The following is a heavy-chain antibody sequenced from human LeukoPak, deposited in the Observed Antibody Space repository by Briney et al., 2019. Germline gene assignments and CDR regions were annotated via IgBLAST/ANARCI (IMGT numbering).Heavy chain of an antibody. J-gene: IGHJ4*02. CDR2: FDPEDGET. CDR1: GYTLTELS. D-gene: IGHD1-26*01. CDR3: ATGILNLVGAMEFDY. V-gene: IGHV1-24*01. Sequence: ASVKVSCKVSGYTLTELSMHWVRQAPGKGLEWMGGFDPEDGETIYAQKFQGRVTMTEDTSTDTAYMELSSLRSEDTAVYYCATGILNLVGAMEFDYWGQGTLVTVSS.